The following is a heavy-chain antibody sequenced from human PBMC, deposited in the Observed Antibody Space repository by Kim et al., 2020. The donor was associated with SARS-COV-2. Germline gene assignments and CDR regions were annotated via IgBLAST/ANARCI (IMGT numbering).Heavy chain of an antibody. CDR2: ISDSGTTT. D-gene: IGHD3-10*01. Sequence: GGSLRLSCAASGFTFSSYAMTWVRQAPGKGLEWVSCISDSGTTTYHADSVKGRFTISRDNSKNTLYLQMNSLRVEDTAVYYCAKEGGPGTYYNDYWGQGTLVTVSS. V-gene: IGHV3-23*01. CDR1: GFTFSSYA. CDR3: AKEGGPGTYYNDY. J-gene: IGHJ4*01.